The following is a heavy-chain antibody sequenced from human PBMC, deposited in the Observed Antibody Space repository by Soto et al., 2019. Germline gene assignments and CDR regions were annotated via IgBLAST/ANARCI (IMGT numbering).Heavy chain of an antibody. Sequence: ASVKVSCKASGYTFTIYYMHWVQQAPGQGLEWMGIINPSGGSTSYAQMFQGRVTMTRDTSTSTVYMELSSLRSEDTAIYYCARSRDRFDYRGQGTPVTVSS. CDR2: INPSGGST. CDR1: GYTFTIYY. V-gene: IGHV1-46*01. CDR3: ARSRDRFDY. J-gene: IGHJ4*02.